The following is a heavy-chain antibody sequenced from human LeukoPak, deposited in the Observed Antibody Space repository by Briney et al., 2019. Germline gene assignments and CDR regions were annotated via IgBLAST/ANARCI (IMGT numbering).Heavy chain of an antibody. D-gene: IGHD6-6*01. J-gene: IGHJ6*03. Sequence: PGRSLRLSCAASGFTFSSYAMHWVRQAPGKGLEWVAVISYDGSNKYYADSVKGRFTISRDNSKNTLYLQMNSLRAEDTAVYYCAREGDSSSFYYYYMDVWGKGTTVTVSS. CDR2: ISYDGSNK. CDR3: AREGDSSSFYYYYMDV. CDR1: GFTFSSYA. V-gene: IGHV3-30-3*01.